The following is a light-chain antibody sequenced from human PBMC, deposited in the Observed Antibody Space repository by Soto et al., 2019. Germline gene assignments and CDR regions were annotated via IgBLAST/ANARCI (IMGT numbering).Light chain of an antibody. J-gene: IGKJ4*01. CDR2: AAS. CDR1: QGISSY. V-gene: IGKV1-9*01. Sequence: IQLTQSPSSLSASVGDRVTITCRASQGISSYLAWYQQKPGKAPNLLIYAASTLQSGVTSRFSGSGSGTEFTLTISSLQPEDFATYYCQQIKSYPLTFGGGIKVEIK. CDR3: QQIKSYPLT.